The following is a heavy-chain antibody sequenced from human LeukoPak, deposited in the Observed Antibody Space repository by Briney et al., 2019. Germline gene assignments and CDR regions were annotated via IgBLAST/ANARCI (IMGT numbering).Heavy chain of an antibody. CDR2: ISSDGSNK. CDR1: GFSFSSYS. V-gene: IGHV3-30*03. CDR3: ARSIVGATGYHYAMDV. J-gene: IGHJ6*02. Sequence: GRSLRLSCAASGFSFSSYSMHWVRQAPGKGLEWVAAISSDGSNKYYADSVRGRFTISRDNSRNTVYLQMNSLRAEDTAVYFCARSIVGATGYHYAMDVWGQGTTVTVSS. D-gene: IGHD1-26*01.